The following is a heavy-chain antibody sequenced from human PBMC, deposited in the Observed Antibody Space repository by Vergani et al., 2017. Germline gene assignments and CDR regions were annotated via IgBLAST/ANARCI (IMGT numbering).Heavy chain of an antibody. Sequence: QVQLVQSGAEVKKPGASVNVSCKASGYTFTAYYIHWMRQAPGQGLEWMGWINPNSGGTDYAQQFQGRVTMTRDTSISTAYMELRRLRSDDAAVYYCARVKYSRGCNGGYWVQGSLVAVSS. CDR3: ARVKYSRGCNGGY. CDR2: INPNSGGT. J-gene: IGHJ4*02. V-gene: IGHV1-2*02. D-gene: IGHD6-19*01. CDR1: GYTFTAYY.